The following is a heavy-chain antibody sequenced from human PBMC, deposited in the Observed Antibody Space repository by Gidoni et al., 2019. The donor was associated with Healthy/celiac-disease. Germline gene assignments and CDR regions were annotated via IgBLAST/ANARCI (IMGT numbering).Heavy chain of an antibody. CDR3: ARLSLPYSSNWYQRGWFDP. V-gene: IGHV5-51*01. Sequence: EEQLEQSGAEVKKPGESRKISCKGSGYSFNSYWIGWVRQMPGKGLEWMGIIHPGDSDTRYSPSFQGQITMSADKSISTAYLQWSSLKASDTAMYYCARLSLPYSSNWYQRGWFDPWGQGTLVTVSS. CDR2: IHPGDSDT. D-gene: IGHD6-13*01. J-gene: IGHJ5*02. CDR1: GYSFNSYW.